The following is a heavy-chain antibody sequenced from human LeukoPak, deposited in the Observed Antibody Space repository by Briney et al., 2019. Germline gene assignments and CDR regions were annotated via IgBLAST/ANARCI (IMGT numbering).Heavy chain of an antibody. D-gene: IGHD3-9*01. V-gene: IGHV1-18*01. CDR3: ARTYYDILTGYYFDY. CDR2: ISAYNGNT. Sequence: ASVKVSCKASGYTFTSYGISWVRQAPGQGLEWMGWISAYNGNTNYAQKLQGRVTMTTDTSTSTAYMELRSLRSDDTAVYYCARTYYDILTGYYFDYWGQGTLVTVSS. J-gene: IGHJ4*02. CDR1: GYTFTSYG.